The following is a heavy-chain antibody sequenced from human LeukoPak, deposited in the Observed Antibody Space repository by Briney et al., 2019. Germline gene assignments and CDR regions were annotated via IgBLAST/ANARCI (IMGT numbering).Heavy chain of an antibody. CDR3: ARDDYVDY. J-gene: IGHJ4*02. V-gene: IGHV3-21*01. CDR1: GFTFSSYW. Sequence: GGSLRLSCAASGFTFSSYWMSWVRQAPGEGLEWVSSISSSSYIYYADSVKGRFTISRDNAKNSLYLQMNSLRAEDTAVYYCARDDYVDYWGQGTLVTVSS. CDR2: ISSSSYI.